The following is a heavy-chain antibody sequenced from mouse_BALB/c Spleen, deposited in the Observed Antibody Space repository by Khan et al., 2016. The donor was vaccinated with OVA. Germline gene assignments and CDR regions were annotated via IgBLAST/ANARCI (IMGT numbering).Heavy chain of an antibody. V-gene: IGHV1S135*01. Sequence: EVQLKESGPELMKPGASVWISCKASGYSFTTYYIHWLMQSHGKSLEWIGYFDPFSGGTTYNQKFKGKATLTVDTSSSTAYIHLSNLTSEDSAVYYCSGHGYVAWFTYWGQGALVTVSA. CDR2: FDPFSGGT. CDR3: SGHGYVAWFTY. D-gene: IGHD2-2*01. J-gene: IGHJ3*01. CDR1: GYSFTTYY.